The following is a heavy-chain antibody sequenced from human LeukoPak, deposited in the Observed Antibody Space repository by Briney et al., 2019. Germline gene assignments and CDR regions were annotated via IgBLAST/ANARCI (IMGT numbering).Heavy chain of an antibody. D-gene: IGHD5-18*01. J-gene: IGHJ4*02. Sequence: SETLSLTCTVSGASISSYYWSWIRQPPGNGLEWIGYIYYSGSTKYNPSLKSRVTISLDTSKNQFSLKLSSVTAVDTAVYYCAVGYNYGYLDYWGQGTLVTVSS. CDR3: AVGYNYGYLDY. CDR1: GASISSYY. V-gene: IGHV4-59*01. CDR2: IYYSGST.